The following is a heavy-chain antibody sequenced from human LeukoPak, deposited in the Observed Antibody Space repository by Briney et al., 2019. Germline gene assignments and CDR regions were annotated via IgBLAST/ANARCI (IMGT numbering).Heavy chain of an antibody. CDR3: AKDEIGAVAGLLDY. J-gene: IGHJ4*02. V-gene: IGHV3-30*18. CDR2: ISFDGSNK. Sequence: GGSLRLSCAASGXTFSSYGMYWVRQAPGKGLEWVAVISFDGSNKYYADSVRGRFTVSRDNSKDTLYLQMNSLRAEDTAVYYCAKDEIGAVAGLLDYWGQGILVTVSS. D-gene: IGHD6-19*01. CDR1: GXTFSSYG.